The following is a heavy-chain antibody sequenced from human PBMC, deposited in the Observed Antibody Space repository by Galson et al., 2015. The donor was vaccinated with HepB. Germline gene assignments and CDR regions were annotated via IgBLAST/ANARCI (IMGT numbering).Heavy chain of an antibody. D-gene: IGHD2/OR15-2a*01. CDR1: GYTFNNYD. J-gene: IGHJ6*03. CDR2: INTYSGNT. CDR3: ARVFRNNYYYMDV. Sequence: SVKVSCKASGYTFNNYDINWVRQAPGQGLEWMGWINTYSGNTNFAQKLQGRVTMTTDTSTGTAYMELRSLRSDDTAVFYCARVFRNNYYYMDVWGKGTTVTVSS. V-gene: IGHV1-18*01.